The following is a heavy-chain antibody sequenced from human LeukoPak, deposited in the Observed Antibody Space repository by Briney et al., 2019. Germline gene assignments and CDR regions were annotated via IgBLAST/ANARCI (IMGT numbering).Heavy chain of an antibody. J-gene: IGHJ4*02. Sequence: GGSLRLSCAASGFTFSSYWMSWVRQAPGKGLEWVANIKQDGSEKYYVDSVKGRFTISRDNAKNSLYLQMHSLRAEDTAVYYCARVPYGSGTHFADYWGQGTLVTVSS. CDR2: IKQDGSEK. V-gene: IGHV3-7*03. D-gene: IGHD3-10*01. CDR3: ARVPYGSGTHFADY. CDR1: GFTFSSYW.